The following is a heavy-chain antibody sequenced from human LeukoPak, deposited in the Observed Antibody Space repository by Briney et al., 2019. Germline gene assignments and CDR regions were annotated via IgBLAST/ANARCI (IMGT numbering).Heavy chain of an antibody. V-gene: IGHV4-59*01. J-gene: IGHJ5*02. CDR1: GGSISSYY. CDR2: IFYSGST. Sequence: SETLSLTCTVSGGSISSYYWSWIRQPPGKGLEWFACIFYSGSTKYNPSLKSRVTISVETSKNQLSLKLSSVTAADTAVYYCAREPGFDSSGYLNWFDHWGQGTLVTVSS. D-gene: IGHD3-22*01. CDR3: AREPGFDSSGYLNWFDH.